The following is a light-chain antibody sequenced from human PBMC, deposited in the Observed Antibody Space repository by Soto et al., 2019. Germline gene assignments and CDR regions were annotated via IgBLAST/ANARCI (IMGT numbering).Light chain of an antibody. CDR3: SSYTSSSTYV. J-gene: IGLJ1*01. CDR2: EVS. CDR1: SSDVGGYNY. Sequence: QSVLTQPASVSGSPGQSITISCTGTSSDVGGYNYVSWYQQHPGKAPKLMIYEVSNRPSGVSNRFSGSKPGNTASLTISGLQAEDEADYYCSSYTSSSTYVFGPGTKVTV. V-gene: IGLV2-14*01.